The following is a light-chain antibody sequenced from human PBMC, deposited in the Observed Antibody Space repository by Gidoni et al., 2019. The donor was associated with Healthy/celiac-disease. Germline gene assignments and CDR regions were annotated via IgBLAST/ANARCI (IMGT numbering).Light chain of an antibody. CDR2: DAS. CDR3: QHYNSYVYT. Sequence: DIQMTQSPSTLSASVGDRVTITCRASQSISSWLAWYHQKPGKAPKLLIYDASSLESGVPARFSGSGSGTEFTLTISSLHPDYFATYYCQHYNSYVYTFXXXTKLEIK. J-gene: IGKJ2*01. CDR1: QSISSW. V-gene: IGKV1-5*01.